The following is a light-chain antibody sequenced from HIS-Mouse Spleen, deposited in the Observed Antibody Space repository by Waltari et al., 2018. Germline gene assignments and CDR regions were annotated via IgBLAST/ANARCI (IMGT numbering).Light chain of an antibody. Sequence: SSELTQDPAVSVALGQTVRITCQGDSLRSYYASWYQQKPGQAPVLVIHGKNNRPPGIQDRYSGSSSGNTASLTITGAQAEDEADYYCNSRDSSGNHYVVFGGGTKLTIL. CDR1: SLRSYY. V-gene: IGLV3-19*01. CDR3: NSRDSSGNHYVV. CDR2: GKN. J-gene: IGLJ2*01.